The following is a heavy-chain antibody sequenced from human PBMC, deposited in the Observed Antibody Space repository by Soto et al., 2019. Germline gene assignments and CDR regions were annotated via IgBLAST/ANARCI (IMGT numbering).Heavy chain of an antibody. CDR3: AKGKSSGGGWNYGMDV. V-gene: IGHV3-23*01. Sequence: EVQLLESGGGLVQPGGSLRLSCAASGFTFSSYAMSWVRQAPGKGLEWVSVISSSGGSTYYADSVKGRFTISRDNFKNTLYLKMNSLRAEDTAVYYCAKGKSSGGGWNYGMDVWGQGTTVTVSS. J-gene: IGHJ6*02. CDR1: GFTFSSYA. CDR2: ISSSGGST. D-gene: IGHD6-19*01.